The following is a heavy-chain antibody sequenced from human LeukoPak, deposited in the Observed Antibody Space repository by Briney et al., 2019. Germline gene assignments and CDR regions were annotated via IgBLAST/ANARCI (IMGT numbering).Heavy chain of an antibody. D-gene: IGHD6-19*01. Sequence: SETLSLTCNVSGGSISNYYWSWIRQPAGKGLEWIGRIYTSGSTNYNPSLKSRVTMSVDTSKNQFSLKLSSVTAADTAVYYCAREDIAVAGILEYWGQGTLVTVSS. CDR1: GGSISNYY. V-gene: IGHV4-4*07. CDR2: IYTSGST. CDR3: AREDIAVAGILEY. J-gene: IGHJ4*02.